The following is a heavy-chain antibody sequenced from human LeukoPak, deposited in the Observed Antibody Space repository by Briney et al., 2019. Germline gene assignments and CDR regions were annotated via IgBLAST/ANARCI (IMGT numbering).Heavy chain of an antibody. D-gene: IGHD3-10*01. V-gene: IGHV1-69*13. Sequence: SVKVSCKASGYTFTSYGITWVRQAPGQGLEWMGEITPIFGTANYAQRFQGRVTITADESTSTVYMELSSLRSDDTALYYCARNSRVASTSGLNYWGQGTLVTVSS. J-gene: IGHJ4*02. CDR3: ARNSRVASTSGLNY. CDR2: ITPIFGTA. CDR1: GYTFTSYG.